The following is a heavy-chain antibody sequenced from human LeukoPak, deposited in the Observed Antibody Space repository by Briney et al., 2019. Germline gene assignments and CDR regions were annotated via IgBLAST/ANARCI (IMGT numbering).Heavy chain of an antibody. D-gene: IGHD3-10*01. CDR1: GYTFTDYY. CDR3: ARGKEYGYFDL. V-gene: IGHV1-2*02. Sequence: ASVKVSCKASGYTFTDYYIHWVRQAPGQGLEWMGWINPNSGGTNYAQKFQGRVTMTRDTSFSTAYMEVTSLRSDDTAVYYCARGKEYGYFDLWGRGTLVTVSS. J-gene: IGHJ2*01. CDR2: INPNSGGT.